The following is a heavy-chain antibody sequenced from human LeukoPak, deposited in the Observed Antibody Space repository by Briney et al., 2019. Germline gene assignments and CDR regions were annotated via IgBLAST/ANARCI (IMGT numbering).Heavy chain of an antibody. D-gene: IGHD5-24*01. CDR2: IYSSGST. CDR1: GLTVSTNY. V-gene: IGHV3-53*01. Sequence: GGSLTLSCAASGLTVSTNYMSWVRQVPGKGLEWVSLIYSSGSTYYADSVKGRFTISRDHSKNTLYLQMNSLTAEDTAVYYCARTSLSGDGYKVGYFDYWGQGTLVTVSS. J-gene: IGHJ4*02. CDR3: ARTSLSGDGYKVGYFDY.